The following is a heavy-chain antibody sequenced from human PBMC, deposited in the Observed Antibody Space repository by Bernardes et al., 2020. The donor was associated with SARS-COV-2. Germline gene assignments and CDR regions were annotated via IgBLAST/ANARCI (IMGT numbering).Heavy chain of an antibody. V-gene: IGHV4-31*03. CDR2: IYYSGST. CDR3: ARDTPGVGVWYSGAFDY. J-gene: IGHJ4*02. D-gene: IGHD1-26*01. CDR1: GGSISSGGYY. Sequence: SETLSLTCTVSGGSISSGGYYWSWIRQHPGKGLEWIGYIYYSGSTYYNPSLKSRVTISVDTSKNQFSLKLSSVTAADTAVYYCARDTPGVGVWYSGAFDYWGQGTLVTVSS.